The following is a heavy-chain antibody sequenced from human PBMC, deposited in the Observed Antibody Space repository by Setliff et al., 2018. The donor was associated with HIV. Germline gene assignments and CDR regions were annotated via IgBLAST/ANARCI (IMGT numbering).Heavy chain of an antibody. Sequence: PGGSLRLSCAASGFTFSSYWMSWVRQAPGKGLEWVANIKQDGSEKYYVDSVKGRFTISRDNAKNSLYLQMNSLRAEDTAVYYCARDCRAGWVFTYGMDVWGQGTTVTVSS. CDR2: IKQDGSEK. V-gene: IGHV3-7*05. CDR3: ARDCRAGWVFTYGMDV. J-gene: IGHJ6*02. CDR1: GFTFSSYW. D-gene: IGHD6-13*01.